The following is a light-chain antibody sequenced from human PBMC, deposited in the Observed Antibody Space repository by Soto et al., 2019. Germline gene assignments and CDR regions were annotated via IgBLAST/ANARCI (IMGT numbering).Light chain of an antibody. V-gene: IGLV1-40*01. CDR3: QSYDGSLTGSV. CDR2: GNT. J-gene: IGLJ1*01. Sequence: VLTPPPSLSGSPGQTVTISCTGSSSNIGAGYDVHWYQQVPGTAPKLVLYGNTNRPSGVPDRFSGSKSGSSASLAITGLQAEDEADYYCQSYDGSLTGSVFGTGTKVTVL. CDR1: SSNIGAGYD.